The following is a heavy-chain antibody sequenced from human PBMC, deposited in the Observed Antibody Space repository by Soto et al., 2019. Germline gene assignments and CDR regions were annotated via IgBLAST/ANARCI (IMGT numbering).Heavy chain of an antibody. D-gene: IGHD5-18*01. V-gene: IGHV3-74*01. CDR3: ASRYSYVYYF. CDR2: INSDGSST. J-gene: IGHJ4*02. Sequence: GVSLRLRCAAAVFTFSSYWMHWVRQAPGKGLVWVSRINSDGSSTSYADSVKGRFTISRDNAKNTLYLQMNSLRAEDTAVYYCASRYSYVYYFWGQGTLVPGSS. CDR1: VFTFSSYW.